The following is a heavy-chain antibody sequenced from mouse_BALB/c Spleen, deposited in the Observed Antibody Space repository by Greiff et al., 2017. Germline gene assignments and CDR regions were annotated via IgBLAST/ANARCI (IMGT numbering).Heavy chain of an antibody. CDR3: ARGTTAYWYFDV. CDR1: GYTFTSYN. Sequence: QVQLQQPGAELVKPGASVKMSCKASGYTFTSYNMHWVKQTPGQGLEWIGAIYPGNGDTSYNQKFKGKATLTADKSSSTAYMQLSSLTSEDSAVYYCARGTTAYWYFDVWGAGTTVTVSS. D-gene: IGHD1-2*01. CDR2: IYPGNGDT. V-gene: IGHV1-12*01. J-gene: IGHJ1*01.